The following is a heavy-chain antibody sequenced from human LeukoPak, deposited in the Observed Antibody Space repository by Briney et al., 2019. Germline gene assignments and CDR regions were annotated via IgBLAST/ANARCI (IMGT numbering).Heavy chain of an antibody. J-gene: IGHJ4*02. CDR3: ARDTYMVTWFDY. D-gene: IGHD5-18*01. V-gene: IGHV3-48*03. CDR2: ISSSGSTI. Sequence: PWGSLRLSCAASGFTFSSYEMNWVRQAPGKGLELVSYISSSGSTIYYADSVKGRFTISRDNAKNSLYLQMNSLRAEDTAVYYCARDTYMVTWFDYWGQGTLVTVSS. CDR1: GFTFSSYE.